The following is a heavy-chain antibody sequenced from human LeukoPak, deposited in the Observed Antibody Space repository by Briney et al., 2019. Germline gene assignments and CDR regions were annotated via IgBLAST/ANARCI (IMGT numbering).Heavy chain of an antibody. D-gene: IGHD3-22*01. CDR3: AKSSYYDASGYYREYYFDY. Sequence: GGSLRLSCAASGFTFSSYAMSWVRQAPGKGLEWVSAISGSGGSTYYADSVKGRFTISRDKTKNTLYLQMNSLRAEDTAVYYCAKSSYYDASGYYREYYFDYWGQGTLVTVSS. CDR1: GFTFSSYA. J-gene: IGHJ4*02. V-gene: IGHV3-23*01. CDR2: ISGSGGST.